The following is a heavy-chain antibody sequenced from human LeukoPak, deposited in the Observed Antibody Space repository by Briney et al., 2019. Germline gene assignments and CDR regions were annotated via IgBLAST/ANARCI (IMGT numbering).Heavy chain of an antibody. D-gene: IGHD2-2*02. V-gene: IGHV3-30*18. Sequence: GGSLRLSCAASGFTFSSYGMHWVRQAPGKGLEWVAVISYDGSNKYYADSVKGRFTISRDNSKNTLYLQMNSLRAEDTAVYYCAKDAGASYCSSTSCYNYYMDVWGKGTTVTVSS. CDR2: ISYDGSNK. CDR1: GFTFSSYG. J-gene: IGHJ6*03. CDR3: AKDAGASYCSSTSCYNYYMDV.